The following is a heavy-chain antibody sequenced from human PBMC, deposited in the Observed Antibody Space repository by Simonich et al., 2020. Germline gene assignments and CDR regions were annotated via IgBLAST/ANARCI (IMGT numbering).Heavy chain of an antibody. V-gene: IGHV1-2*02. CDR3: ARVRFEAFDI. CDR1: GYTFTGYY. CDR2: INPTIGGT. J-gene: IGHJ3*02. Sequence: QVQLVQSGAEVKKPGASVKVSCKASGYTFTGYYMHWVRQAPGQGLELMGRINPTIGGTNYAQKFQGRVTMTRDTSISTAYMELSRLRSDDTAVYYCARVRFEAFDIWGQGTMVTVSS.